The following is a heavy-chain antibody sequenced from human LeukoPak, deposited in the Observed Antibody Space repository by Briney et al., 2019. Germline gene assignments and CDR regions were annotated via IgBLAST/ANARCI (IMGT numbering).Heavy chain of an antibody. CDR3: ARASDSTGYPQLPFDF. J-gene: IGHJ4*02. CDR2: FSGAGGGGTT. Sequence: PGGSLRLSCAASGFTFSSYAMSWVRQAPGKGLEWVSGFSGAGGGGTTFYADSVKGRFTTARDNSKSTLFLQMNSLRAEDTALYYCARASDSTGYPQLPFDFWGQGTLVTVSS. V-gene: IGHV3-23*01. CDR1: GFTFSSYA. D-gene: IGHD3-22*01.